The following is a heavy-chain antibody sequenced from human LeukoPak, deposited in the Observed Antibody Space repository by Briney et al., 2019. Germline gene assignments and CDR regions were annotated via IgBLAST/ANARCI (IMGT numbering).Heavy chain of an antibody. Sequence: GSLRLSCAASGFTFSSYAMSWIRQPPGKGLEWIGEINHSGSTNYNPSLKSRVTISVDTSKNQFSLKLSSVTAADTAVYYCARSSASDYWGQGTLVTVSS. V-gene: IGHV4-34*01. D-gene: IGHD3-10*01. CDR3: ARSSASDY. J-gene: IGHJ4*02. CDR2: INHSGST. CDR1: GFTFSSYA.